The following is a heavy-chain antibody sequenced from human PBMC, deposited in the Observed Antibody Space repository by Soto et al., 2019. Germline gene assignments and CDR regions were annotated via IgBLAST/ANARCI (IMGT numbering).Heavy chain of an antibody. Sequence: ESGGGLVQPGGSLRLSCAASGLTFITHSMNWVRQAPGKGLEWISYISSGSSAIYYADSVKGRFTISRDNAMNSLYLQMNSLRAEDTAVYYCARANDYSNYGEFDYWGQGTLVTVSS. D-gene: IGHD4-4*01. CDR3: ARANDYSNYGEFDY. CDR2: ISSGSSAI. J-gene: IGHJ4*02. V-gene: IGHV3-48*01. CDR1: GLTFITHS.